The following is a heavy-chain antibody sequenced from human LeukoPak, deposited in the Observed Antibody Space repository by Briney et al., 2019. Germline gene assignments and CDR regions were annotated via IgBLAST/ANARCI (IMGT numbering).Heavy chain of an antibody. V-gene: IGHV4-4*07. CDR3: ARDGPQLYQLLHDAFDI. Sequence: SETLSLTCTVSGGSISSYYWSWIRQPAGKGLEWIGRIYTSGSTNYNPSLKSRVTISVDTSKNQFSLKLSSVTAADTAVYYCARDGPQLYQLLHDAFDIWGQGTMVTVSS. J-gene: IGHJ3*02. CDR2: IYTSGST. CDR1: GGSISSYY. D-gene: IGHD2-2*01.